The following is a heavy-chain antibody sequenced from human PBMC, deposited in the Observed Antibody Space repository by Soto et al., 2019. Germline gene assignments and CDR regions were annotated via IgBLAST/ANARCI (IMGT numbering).Heavy chain of an antibody. V-gene: IGHV1-69*13. Sequence: GYSVKVSGNASGCTFDNQTISLVRLSPGQGLEWMGGTIPIYNTAKYARRFRGRFTIRADESTRTAYLEVRSLTSEDAAMYYCARGSIYLGDDFFAYYDMDVWGKGTTVTVSS. CDR2: TIPIYNTA. D-gene: IGHD2-21*02. CDR1: GCTFDNQT. J-gene: IGHJ6*04. CDR3: ARGSIYLGDDFFAYYDMDV.